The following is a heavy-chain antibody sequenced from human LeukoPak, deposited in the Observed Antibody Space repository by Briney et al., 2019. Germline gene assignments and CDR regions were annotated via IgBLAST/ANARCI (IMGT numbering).Heavy chain of an antibody. CDR2: IYLGDSET. Sequence: GESLKISCKGPGYRFTNYWIGWVRQMPGKGLEWMGIIYLGDSETRYSPSFQGQVTISADKSISTAYLQWSSLKASDTAMYYCARHEGSISGWPFDYWGQGTLVTVSS. D-gene: IGHD6-19*01. V-gene: IGHV5-51*01. J-gene: IGHJ4*02. CDR1: GYRFTNYW. CDR3: ARHEGSISGWPFDY.